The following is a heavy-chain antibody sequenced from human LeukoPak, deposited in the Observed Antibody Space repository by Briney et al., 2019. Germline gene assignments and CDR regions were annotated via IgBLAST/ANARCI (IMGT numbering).Heavy chain of an antibody. Sequence: ASVKVSCKVSGYTLTELSMHWVRQAPGKGLEWMGGFDPEDGETIYAQKFQGRVTMTEDTSTDTAYMELSSLRSEDTAVYYCATDSHLYGSGSYYNRATHNWFDPWGQGTLVTVSS. V-gene: IGHV1-24*01. J-gene: IGHJ5*02. CDR3: ATDSHLYGSGSYYNRATHNWFDP. CDR1: GYTLTELS. CDR2: FDPEDGET. D-gene: IGHD3-10*01.